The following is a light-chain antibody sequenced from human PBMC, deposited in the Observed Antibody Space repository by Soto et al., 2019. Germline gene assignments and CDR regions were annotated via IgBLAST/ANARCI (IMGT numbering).Light chain of an antibody. CDR3: LHNFSFPRT. Sequence: DIQMTQSPSSVSASVGDRVTITCRASQGIGDRLAWYQQRPGKVPQLVVYFASTLPSGVPSRFSASGSGAEFILTITPLNAQDFEHSYCLHNFSFPRTFGQRTKVDIK. CDR2: FAS. CDR1: QGIGDR. V-gene: IGKV1-12*01. J-gene: IGKJ1*01.